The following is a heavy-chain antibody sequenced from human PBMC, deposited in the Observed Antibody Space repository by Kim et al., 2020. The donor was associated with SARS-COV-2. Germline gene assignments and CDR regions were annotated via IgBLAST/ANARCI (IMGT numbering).Heavy chain of an antibody. Sequence: SETLSLTCTVSGGSISSYYWSWIRQPPGKGLEWIGYIYYSGSTNYNPSLKSRVTISVDTSKNQFSLKLSSVTAADTAVYYCAGVSLHYDILTGGWYYYGMDVWGQGTTVTVSS. CDR1: GGSISSYY. J-gene: IGHJ6*02. CDR2: IYYSGST. D-gene: IGHD3-9*01. V-gene: IGHV4-59*01. CDR3: AGVSLHYDILTGGWYYYGMDV.